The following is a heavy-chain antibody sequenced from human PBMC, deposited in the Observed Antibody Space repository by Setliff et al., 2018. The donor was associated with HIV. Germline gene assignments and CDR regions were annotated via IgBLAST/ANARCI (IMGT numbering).Heavy chain of an antibody. CDR3: AYSGRRGYGYASFYYHYYYMDV. D-gene: IGHD5-18*01. CDR2: IYWNNNK. V-gene: IGHV2-5*01. Sequence: GSGPTLVNPTQTLTLTCTFSGLSLSTSGVGVGWIRQSPGKALEWLAFIYWNNNKHYSTSLKSRLTVTKDTSKNRVVFTMTNMDPVDTATYYCAYSGRRGYGYASFYYHYYYMDVWGKGTTVTVSS. J-gene: IGHJ6*03. CDR1: GLSLSTSGVG.